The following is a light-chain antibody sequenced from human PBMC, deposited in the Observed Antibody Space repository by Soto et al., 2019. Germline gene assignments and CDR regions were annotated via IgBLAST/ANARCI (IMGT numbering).Light chain of an antibody. CDR1: SGHSSYI. CDR3: ETWDSNTPYV. V-gene: IGLV4-60*03. J-gene: IGLJ1*01. Sequence: QAVVTQSSSASASLGSSVKLTCTLSSGHSSYIIAWHQQQPGKAPRYLMKLEGSGSYNKGSGVPDRFSGPSSGADRYLTISTLQSEDEADYYCETWDSNTPYVFGTGTKLTV. CDR2: LEGSGSY.